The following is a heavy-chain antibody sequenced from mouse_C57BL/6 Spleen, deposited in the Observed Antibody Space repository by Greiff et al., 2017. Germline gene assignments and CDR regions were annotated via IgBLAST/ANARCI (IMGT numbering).Heavy chain of an antibody. J-gene: IGHJ3*01. Sequence: VKLVESGAELARPGASVKLSCKASGYTFTSYGISWVKQRTGQGLEWIGEIYPRSGNTYYNEKFKGKATLTADKSSSTAYMELRSLTSEDSAVYFCARGEDYYGSSVLFAYWGQGTLVTVSA. D-gene: IGHD1-1*01. V-gene: IGHV1-81*01. CDR3: ARGEDYYGSSVLFAY. CDR2: IYPRSGNT. CDR1: GYTFTSYG.